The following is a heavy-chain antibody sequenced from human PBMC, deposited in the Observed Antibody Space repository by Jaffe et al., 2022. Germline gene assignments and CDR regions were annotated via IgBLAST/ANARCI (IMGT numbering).Heavy chain of an antibody. CDR3: AKEGGYCSGGSCYLGYFQH. J-gene: IGHJ1*01. Sequence: QVQLVESGGGVVQPGGSLRLSCAASGFTFSSYGMHWVRQAPGKGLEWVAFIRYDGSNKYYADSVKGRFTISRDNSKNTLYLQMNSLRAEDTAVYYCAKEGGYCSGGSCYLGYFQHWGQGTLVTVSS. CDR1: GFTFSSYG. D-gene: IGHD2-15*01. CDR2: IRYDGSNK. V-gene: IGHV3-30*02.